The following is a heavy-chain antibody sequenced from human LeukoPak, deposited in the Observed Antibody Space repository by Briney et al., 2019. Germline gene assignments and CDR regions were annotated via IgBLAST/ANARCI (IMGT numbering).Heavy chain of an antibody. CDR2: INGDGSST. V-gene: IGHV3-74*01. CDR1: GFIFNNYW. J-gene: IGHJ4*02. CDR3: ARGRDRPY. Sequence: GGSLRLSCAASGFIFNNYWMHWVRQTPGEGPLWLSRINGDGSSTSYTHSVQGRFIISRDNAKNSLYLQMNSLRAEDTAVYYCARGRDRPYWGQGTLVTVSS.